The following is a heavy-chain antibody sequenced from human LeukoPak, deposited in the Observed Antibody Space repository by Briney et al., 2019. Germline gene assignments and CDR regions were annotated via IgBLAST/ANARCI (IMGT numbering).Heavy chain of an antibody. Sequence: ASVTVSCTASGYTFTGYYMHWVRQAPGQGLEWMGWINPNSGGTNYAQKFQGRVTMTRDTSISTAYMELSRLRSDDTAVYYCARVEYSSGWYSYWGQGTLVTVSS. CDR1: GYTFTGYY. V-gene: IGHV1-2*02. CDR3: ARVEYSSGWYSY. J-gene: IGHJ4*02. CDR2: INPNSGGT. D-gene: IGHD6-19*01.